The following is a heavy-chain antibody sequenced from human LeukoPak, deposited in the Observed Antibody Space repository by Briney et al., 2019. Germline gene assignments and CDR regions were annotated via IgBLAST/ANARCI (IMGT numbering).Heavy chain of an antibody. CDR2: IIPIFGTA. CDR1: GGTFSSYA. Sequence: GSSVKVSCKASGGTFSSYAICWVRQAPGQGLEWMGGIIPIFGTANYAQKFQGRVTITADESTSTAYMELSSLRSEDTAVYYCARGSSSWYALDYWGQGTLVTVSS. V-gene: IGHV1-69*01. CDR3: ARGSSSWYALDY. J-gene: IGHJ4*02. D-gene: IGHD6-13*01.